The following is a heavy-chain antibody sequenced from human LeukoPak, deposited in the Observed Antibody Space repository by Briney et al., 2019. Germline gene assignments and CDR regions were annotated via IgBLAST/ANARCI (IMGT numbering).Heavy chain of an antibody. V-gene: IGHV3-33*06. Sequence: GGSLTLSCSASGFTFNSYGMHWLRQAPSKELEWVAVIWYDGSNKYYADSVKGRFTISRDNSKNTLYLQMISLRAEDKAEYYCAKGMAVAGVLFDYWPQGTLVSVSS. D-gene: IGHD6-19*01. J-gene: IGHJ4*02. CDR3: AKGMAVAGVLFDY. CDR1: GFTFNSYG. CDR2: IWYDGSNK.